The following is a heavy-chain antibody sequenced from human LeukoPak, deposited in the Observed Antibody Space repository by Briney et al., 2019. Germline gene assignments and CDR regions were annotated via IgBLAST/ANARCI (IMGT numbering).Heavy chain of an antibody. Sequence: QPGGSLRLSCAASGFTFSSYAMSWVPQAPGKGLEWVSGISNSGGTTYDEDPVKGRFTISRDNSKNTLYLQMNSLRAEDTAVYYCARASRGLYCSSTSCYTRGDYWGQGTLVTVSS. CDR3: ARASRGLYCSSTSCYTRGDY. V-gene: IGHV3-23*01. CDR1: GFTFSSYA. CDR2: ISNSGGTT. D-gene: IGHD2-2*02. J-gene: IGHJ4*02.